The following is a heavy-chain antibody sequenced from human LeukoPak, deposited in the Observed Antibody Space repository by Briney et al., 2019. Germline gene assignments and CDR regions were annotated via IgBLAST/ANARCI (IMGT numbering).Heavy chain of an antibody. CDR2: IIPIFGTA. CDR3: ARAGVVPAAGAFDI. V-gene: IGHV1-69*06. Sequence: GASVKVSCKASGGTFSSYAISWVRQASGQGLEWMGGIIPIFGTANCAQKFQGRVTITADKSTSTAYMELSSLRSEDTAVYYCARAGVVPAAGAFDIWGQGTMVTVSS. D-gene: IGHD2-2*01. CDR1: GGTFSSYA. J-gene: IGHJ3*02.